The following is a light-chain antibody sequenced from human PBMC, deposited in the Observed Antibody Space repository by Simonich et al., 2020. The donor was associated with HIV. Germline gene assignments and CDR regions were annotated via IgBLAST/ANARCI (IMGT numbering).Light chain of an antibody. CDR3: QQYYNIPRT. Sequence: DIQMTQSPSTLSASVGDRVTITCRTSQSISNWLAWYQQKPGKAPKLLIYKASSLESGVPSRFSGSGSGTEFTLTISSLQPDDFATYYCQQYYNIPRTFGQGTNLEIK. V-gene: IGKV1-5*03. J-gene: IGKJ2*01. CDR2: KAS. CDR1: QSISNW.